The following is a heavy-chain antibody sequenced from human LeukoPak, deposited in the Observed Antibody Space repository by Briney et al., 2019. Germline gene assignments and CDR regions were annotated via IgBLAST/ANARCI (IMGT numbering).Heavy chain of an antibody. Sequence: PGGFLRLFCAASGFTFSGYVMSWVRQAPGKGLEWVSAMSGSGSNTYYADSLKGRFTISRDNFKSTLYLQMNSLRVEDTAVYYCAKGFNWFDPWGQGTLVTVSS. CDR2: MSGSGSNT. V-gene: IGHV3-23*01. J-gene: IGHJ5*02. CDR3: AKGFNWFDP. CDR1: GFTFSGYV.